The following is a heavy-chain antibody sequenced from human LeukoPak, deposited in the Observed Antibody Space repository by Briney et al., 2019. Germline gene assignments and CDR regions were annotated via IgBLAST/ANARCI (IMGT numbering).Heavy chain of an antibody. V-gene: IGHV3-30*02. CDR1: GYTFSSYG. CDR2: IRYDGSNK. CDR3: AKGYTIFGVVMYNYFDY. Sequence: GGSLRLSCAASGYTFSSYGMHWVRQAPGKGLEWVAFIRYDGSNKYYADSVKGRFTISRDNSKNTLYLQMNSLRAEDTAVYYCAKGYTIFGVVMYNYFDYWGQGTLVTVSS. J-gene: IGHJ4*02. D-gene: IGHD3-3*01.